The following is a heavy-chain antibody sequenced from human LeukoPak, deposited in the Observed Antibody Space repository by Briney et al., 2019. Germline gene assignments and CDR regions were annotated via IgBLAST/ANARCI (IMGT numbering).Heavy chain of an antibody. V-gene: IGHV4-39*01. J-gene: IGHJ4*02. CDR1: GGSISSSSYY. D-gene: IGHD3-10*01. CDR3: ARQNCGYYFDY. Sequence: SETLSLTCTVSGGSISSSSYYWGWIRQPPGKGLEWIGSIYYSGSTYYNPSLKGRVTISVDTSKNQFSLKLSSVTAADTAVYYCARQNCGYYFDYWGQGTLVTVSS. CDR2: IYYSGST.